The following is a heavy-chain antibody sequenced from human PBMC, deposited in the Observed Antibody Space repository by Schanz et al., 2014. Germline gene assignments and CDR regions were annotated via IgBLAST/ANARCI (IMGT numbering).Heavy chain of an antibody. CDR3: ATIGVNDYWRFGLDL. CDR1: GGTFTSYA. V-gene: IGHV1-69*04. CDR2: IIPIVDIT. Sequence: QVHLVQSGAAVRKPGSSVRVSCKASGGTFTSYAFSWVRQAPGQGLEWMGRIIPIVDITNYAQKFLGRVTITADKSTSTAYMELKSLRSADTAVYYCATIGVNDYWRFGLDLWGQGTTVTVSS. D-gene: IGHD3-16*01. J-gene: IGHJ6*02.